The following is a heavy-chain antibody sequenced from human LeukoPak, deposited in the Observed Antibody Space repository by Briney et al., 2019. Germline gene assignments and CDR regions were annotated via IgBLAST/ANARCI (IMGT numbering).Heavy chain of an antibody. CDR1: GYTFTSYG. V-gene: IGHV1-18*01. Sequence: VASVKVSCKASGYTFTSYGISWVRQAPGQGLEWMGWISAYNGNTNYAQKLQGRVTMTTDTSTSTAYMELRSLRSDDTAVYYCVRERYYDILTGYYPFDAFDIWGQGTMVTVSS. CDR3: VRERYYDILTGYYPFDAFDI. D-gene: IGHD3-9*01. J-gene: IGHJ3*02. CDR2: ISAYNGNT.